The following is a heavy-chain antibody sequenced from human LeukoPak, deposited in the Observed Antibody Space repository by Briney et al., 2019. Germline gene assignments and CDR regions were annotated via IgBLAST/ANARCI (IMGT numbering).Heavy chain of an antibody. Sequence: SETLSLTCTVPGGSISSYYWSWIRQPAGKGLEWIGRIYSSGSTNYNPYLKRRVTMSVDTSKNQFSLKLSSVTAADTAVYYCAREAYYYDSSGYRKFDYWGQGTLVTVSS. CDR3: AREAYYYDSSGYRKFDY. CDR1: GGSISSYY. CDR2: IYSSGST. D-gene: IGHD3-22*01. J-gene: IGHJ4*02. V-gene: IGHV4-4*07.